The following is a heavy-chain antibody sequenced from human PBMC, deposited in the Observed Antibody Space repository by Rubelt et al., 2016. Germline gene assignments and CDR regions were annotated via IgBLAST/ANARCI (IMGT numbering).Heavy chain of an antibody. D-gene: IGHD3-22*01. Sequence: GTRYSPSFQGQVTISADKSISTAYLQWSSLKASDTAMYYCATHSSGYYPDYWGQGTLVTVSS. V-gene: IGHV5-51*01. CDR2: GT. J-gene: IGHJ4*02. CDR3: ATHSSGYYPDY.